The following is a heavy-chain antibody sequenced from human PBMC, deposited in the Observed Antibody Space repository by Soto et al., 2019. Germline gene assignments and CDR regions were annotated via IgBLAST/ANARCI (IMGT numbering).Heavy chain of an antibody. CDR2: LNWNSVTP. D-gene: IGHD1-26*01. V-gene: IGHV3-20*04. CDR3: VKDISGAYSGPNYDA. J-gene: IGHJ4*02. Sequence: GGSLRLSCVDSGFSMYDYGMNWVRQAPGKGLEWVSGLNWNSVTPGYGDSVKGRFTISRDNGKYALYLQMTSLRPEDTALYYCVKDISGAYSGPNYDAWGQGTLVTAPQ. CDR1: GFSMYDYG.